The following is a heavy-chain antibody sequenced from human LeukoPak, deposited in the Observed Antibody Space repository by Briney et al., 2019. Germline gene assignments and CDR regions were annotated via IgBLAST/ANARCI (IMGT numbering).Heavy chain of an antibody. V-gene: IGHV1-18*01. CDR1: GYTFTSYG. Sequence: ASVKVSCKASGYTFTSYGICWVRQAPGQGLEWMGWISAYNGNTNYAQKLQGRVTMTTDTSTSTAYMELRSLRSDDTAVYYCARASVGSSGRWGFDYWGQGTLVTVSS. J-gene: IGHJ4*02. CDR2: ISAYNGNT. CDR3: ARASVGSSGRWGFDY. D-gene: IGHD6-19*01.